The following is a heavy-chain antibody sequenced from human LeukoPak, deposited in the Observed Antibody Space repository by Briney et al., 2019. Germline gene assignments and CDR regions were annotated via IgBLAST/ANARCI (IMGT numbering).Heavy chain of an antibody. CDR3: ARHRRRGGFDY. CDR2: IYYSGST. V-gene: IGHV4-59*08. Sequence: SETLSLTCTVSGGSISSYYWSWIRQPPGKGLEWIGYIYYSGSTNYNPSLKSRVTISVDTSKNQFSLKLSSVTAADTAVYYCARHRRRGGFDYWGQGTLVTVSS. D-gene: IGHD3-10*01. J-gene: IGHJ4*02. CDR1: GGSISSYY.